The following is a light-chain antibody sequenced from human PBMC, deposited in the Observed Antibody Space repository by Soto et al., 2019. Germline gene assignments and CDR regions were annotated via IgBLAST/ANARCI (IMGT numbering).Light chain of an antibody. CDR3: QQYGRSPSFT. V-gene: IGKV3-20*01. J-gene: IGKJ3*01. CDR2: GAS. CDR1: QSVSSSY. Sequence: EIVLTQSPGTLSLSPGERATLSCRASQSVSSSYLAWDQQKPGQAPRLLIYGASGRATGIPHRFSGSGSGTDFPLTISRLEPEDFAVYYCQQYGRSPSFTFGPGTKVDIK.